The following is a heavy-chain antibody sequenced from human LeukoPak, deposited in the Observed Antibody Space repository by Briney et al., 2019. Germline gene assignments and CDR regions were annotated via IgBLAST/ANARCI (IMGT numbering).Heavy chain of an antibody. CDR1: GYSISSGYY. Sequence: SETLSLTCTVSGYSISSGYYWGWIRQPPGKVLEWIGSIYHSGSTYYNPSLKSRVTISVDTSKNQFSLKLSSVTAADTAVYYCARGGVDIVVVPADNWFDPWGQGTLVTVSS. D-gene: IGHD2-2*01. V-gene: IGHV4-38-2*02. CDR2: IYHSGST. CDR3: ARGGVDIVVVPADNWFDP. J-gene: IGHJ5*02.